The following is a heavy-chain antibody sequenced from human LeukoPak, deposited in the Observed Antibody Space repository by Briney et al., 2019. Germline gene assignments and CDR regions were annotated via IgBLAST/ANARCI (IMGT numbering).Heavy chain of an antibody. V-gene: IGHV3-30*18. CDR3: AKDWGGFGDFWSGYFNYYGLDV. CDR1: GFTFSNSA. J-gene: IGHJ6*02. D-gene: IGHD3-3*01. Sequence: GGSLRLSCAASGFTFSNSAMSWVRQAPGKGLEWVAVISYDGSTKYYADSVKGLFTISRDNSKNTLFLQMNSLRDGDTAVYFCAKDWGGFGDFWSGYFNYYGLDVWGQGTTVTVSS. CDR2: ISYDGSTK.